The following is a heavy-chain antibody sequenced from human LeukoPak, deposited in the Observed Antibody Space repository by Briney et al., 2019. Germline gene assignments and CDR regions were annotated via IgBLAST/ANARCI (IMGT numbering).Heavy chain of an antibody. CDR3: ARERLYQLRPWYFDL. CDR1: GDSISNYY. Sequence: PSETLSLTCTVSGDSISNYYWTWIRQPPGKGLEWIGYIDYSGNTNYSPSLKSRVTMSVDTSKNQFSLRLSSVTAADTAVYYCARERLYQLRPWYFDLWGRGTLVTVSS. V-gene: IGHV4-59*01. J-gene: IGHJ2*01. D-gene: IGHD2-2*01. CDR2: IDYSGNT.